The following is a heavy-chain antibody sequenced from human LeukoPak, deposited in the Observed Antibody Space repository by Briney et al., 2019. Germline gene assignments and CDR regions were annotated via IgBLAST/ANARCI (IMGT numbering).Heavy chain of an antibody. V-gene: IGHV4-34*01. D-gene: IGHD6-6*01. CDR1: GGSFSGYY. CDR2: TNHSGST. CDR3: ARVPGAARPDYFDY. J-gene: IGHJ4*02. Sequence: SETLSLTCAVYGGSFSGYYWSWIRQPPGKGLEWIGETNHSGSTNYNPSLKSRVTISVDTSKNQFSLKLSSVTAADTAVYYCARVPGAARPDYFDYWGQGTLVTVSS.